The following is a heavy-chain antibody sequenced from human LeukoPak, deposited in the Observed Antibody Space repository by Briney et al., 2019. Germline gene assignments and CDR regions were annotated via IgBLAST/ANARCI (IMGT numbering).Heavy chain of an antibody. Sequence: SEILSLTCAVYGGSFSGYYWSWIRQPPGKGLEWIGEINHSGSTDYNPSLKSRVTISVDTSKNQFSLRLSSVTAADTALYYCARGRYSFGTFDYWGQGTLVTVST. CDR2: INHSGST. D-gene: IGHD5-18*01. V-gene: IGHV4-34*01. CDR3: ARGRYSFGTFDY. J-gene: IGHJ4*02. CDR1: GGSFSGYY.